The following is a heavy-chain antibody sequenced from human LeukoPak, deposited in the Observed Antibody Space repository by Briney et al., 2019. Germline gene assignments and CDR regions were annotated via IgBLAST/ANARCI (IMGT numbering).Heavy chain of an antibody. V-gene: IGHV3-66*01. Sequence: PGGSLRLSCAASGFTVSSNYMSWVRQAPGKGLEWVSAIYSGGSTYYADSVKGRFTISRDNSKNTLYLQMNSLRAEDTAVYYCARRRGNTVTTPFDYWGQGTLVTVSS. J-gene: IGHJ4*02. CDR3: ARRRGNTVTTPFDY. D-gene: IGHD4-17*01. CDR1: GFTVSSNY. CDR2: IYSGGST.